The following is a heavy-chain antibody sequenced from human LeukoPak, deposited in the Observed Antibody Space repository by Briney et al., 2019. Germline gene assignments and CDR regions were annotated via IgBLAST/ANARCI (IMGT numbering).Heavy chain of an antibody. Sequence: GSLRLSCAASGFTFSSLWMHWVRQAPGKGLEWVSAISGSGGSTYYADSVKGRFTISRDNSKNTLYLQMNSLRAEDTAVYYCANLVGATEYFDYWGQGTLVTVSS. CDR3: ANLVGATEYFDY. CDR2: ISGSGGST. J-gene: IGHJ4*02. V-gene: IGHV3-23*01. CDR1: GFTFSSLW. D-gene: IGHD1-26*01.